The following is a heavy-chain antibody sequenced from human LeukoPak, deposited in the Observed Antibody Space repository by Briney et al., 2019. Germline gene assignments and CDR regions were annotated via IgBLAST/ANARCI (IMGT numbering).Heavy chain of an antibody. CDR1: GYTFTGYY. CDR2: INPNSGGT. CDR3: ARDRNRGSYFLDY. J-gene: IGHJ4*02. D-gene: IGHD1-26*01. V-gene: IGHV1-2*02. Sequence: ASVKVSCKASGYTFTGYYMHWVRQAPGQGLEWMGWINPNSGGTNYAQKFQGRVTMTRDTSISTAYMELSRLRSDDTAVYYCARDRNRGSYFLDYWGQGILVTVSS.